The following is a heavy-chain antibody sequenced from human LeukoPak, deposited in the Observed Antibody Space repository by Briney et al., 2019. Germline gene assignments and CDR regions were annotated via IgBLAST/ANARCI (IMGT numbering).Heavy chain of an antibody. Sequence: GGSLRLSCAASGFTFSSYGMHWVRQAPGKGLEWVAVIWYDGSNKYYADSVKGRFTISRDNSKNTLYLQMNSLRAEDTAVYYCARDPSGHYDILTGHYYYYGMDVWGQGTTVTASS. V-gene: IGHV3-33*01. CDR3: ARDPSGHYDILTGHYYYYGMDV. D-gene: IGHD3-9*01. J-gene: IGHJ6*02. CDR1: GFTFSSYG. CDR2: IWYDGSNK.